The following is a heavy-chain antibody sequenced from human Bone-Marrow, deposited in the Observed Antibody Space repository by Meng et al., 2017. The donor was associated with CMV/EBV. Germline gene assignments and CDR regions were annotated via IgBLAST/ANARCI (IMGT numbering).Heavy chain of an antibody. D-gene: IGHD2-2*01. V-gene: IGHV3-21*01. CDR2: ISSSSSYI. Sequence: GESLKISCAASGFTFSSYRMNWVRQAPGKGLEWVSSISSSSSYIYYADSVKGRFTISRDNAENSLYLQMNSLRAEDTAVYYCARGGYCSSTSCPYYYYYYGMDVWGQGNTVTVSS. CDR1: GFTFSSYR. J-gene: IGHJ6*02. CDR3: ARGGYCSSTSCPYYYYYYGMDV.